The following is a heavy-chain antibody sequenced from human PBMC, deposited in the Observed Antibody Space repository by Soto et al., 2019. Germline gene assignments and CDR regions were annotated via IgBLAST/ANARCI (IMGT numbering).Heavy chain of an antibody. CDR1: GGTFSSYA. J-gene: IGHJ6*02. V-gene: IGHV1-69*13. CDR2: IIPIFGTA. Sequence: SVKVSCKASGGTFSSYAISWVRQAPGQGLEWMGGIIPIFGTANYAQKFQGRVTITADESTSTAYMELSSLRSEDTAVYYCARDPITIFGVVPKYFYFGLDVWGQGTTVTVSS. D-gene: IGHD3-3*01. CDR3: ARDPITIFGVVPKYFYFGLDV.